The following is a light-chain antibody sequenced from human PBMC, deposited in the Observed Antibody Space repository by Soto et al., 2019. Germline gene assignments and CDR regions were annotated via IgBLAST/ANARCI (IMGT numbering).Light chain of an antibody. J-gene: IGKJ2*01. CDR2: KAS. Sequence: DIQMTQSPSTLSASVGDRVTITCRASQSISSWLAWYKQKPGKAPKLLIYKASSLEGGVPSRFSGSGSGTEFTLTISSLQPDDFATYYCQQYHTSPYSFGQGTKLEIK. V-gene: IGKV1-5*03. CDR3: QQYHTSPYS. CDR1: QSISSW.